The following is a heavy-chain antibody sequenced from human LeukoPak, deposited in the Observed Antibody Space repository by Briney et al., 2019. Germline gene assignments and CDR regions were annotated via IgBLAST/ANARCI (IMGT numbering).Heavy chain of an antibody. D-gene: IGHD7-27*01. J-gene: IGHJ6*04. Sequence: GSLRLSCAAPGFTFSDYWMHWVRQAPGKGLVWVSRINSDESSTTYADSVKGRFTISRDNAKNTLYLQVNSLRPEDTAVYYCARCFWGSSYYGMDVWGKGTTVTVSS. CDR1: GFTFSDYW. CDR3: ARCFWGSSYYGMDV. V-gene: IGHV3-74*01. CDR2: INSDESST.